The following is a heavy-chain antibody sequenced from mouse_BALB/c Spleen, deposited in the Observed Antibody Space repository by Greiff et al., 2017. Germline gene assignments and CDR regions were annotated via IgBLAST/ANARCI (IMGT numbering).Heavy chain of an antibody. Sequence: DVQLVESGGGLVQPGGSLRLSCATSGFTFSDFSLEWVRQSPGKRLEWIAASRHNANDYTSEYSASVKGRFIVSRDTSQSILYLQMNALRAEDTASENCARDAYCGNPCAYWGQGTRVTVAA. J-gene: IGHJ3*01. D-gene: IGHD2-1*01. V-gene: IGHV7-1*02. CDR2: SRHNANDYTS. CDR1: GFTFSDFS. CDR3: ARDAYCGNPCAY.